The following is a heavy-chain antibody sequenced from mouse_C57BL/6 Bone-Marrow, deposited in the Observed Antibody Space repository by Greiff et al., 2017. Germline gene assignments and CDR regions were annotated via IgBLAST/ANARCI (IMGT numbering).Heavy chain of an antibody. V-gene: IGHV5-6*01. CDR1: GFTFSSYG. Sequence: EVQLQESGGDLVKPGGSLKLSCAASGFTFSSYGMSWVRQTPDKRLEWVATISSGGSYTYYPDNVKGRFTISRDNAKNTLYLQMSSLKSEDIDMYESARPLFAYWGQGTLVTVSA. J-gene: IGHJ3*01. CDR3: ARPLFAY. CDR2: ISSGGSYT. D-gene: IGHD6-1*01.